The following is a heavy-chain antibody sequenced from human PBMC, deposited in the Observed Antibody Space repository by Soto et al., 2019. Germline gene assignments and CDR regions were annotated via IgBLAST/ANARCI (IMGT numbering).Heavy chain of an antibody. CDR1: GFTFSTYW. CDR3: VCGGNFFVY. CDR2: INQDGSER. V-gene: IGHV3-7*01. D-gene: IGHD3-16*01. J-gene: IGHJ4*02. Sequence: EVQLVESGGGLVQPGGSLRLPCAAAGFTFSTYWMTWFRQPPGKGLEWVASINQDGSERYYVDYVRGRFTISRDNAKNSLYLQMNSLIAEDTAVYYCVCGGNFFVYWGQGTLVTVSP.